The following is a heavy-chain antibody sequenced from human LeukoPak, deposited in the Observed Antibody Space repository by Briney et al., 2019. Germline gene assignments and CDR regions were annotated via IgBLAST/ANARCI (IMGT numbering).Heavy chain of an antibody. CDR1: GYMLSRYY. CDR3: ARGHSDSGYYRPFFDY. Sequence: ASVKVSCKASGYMLSRYYMHWVRQAPGQGLEWMVILTPSGGSPTYAQKFQDRVTMTRDTSTTTFYMEIHSLRSDDTAIYYCARGHSDSGYYRPFFDYWGQGTLVTVSS. D-gene: IGHD6-25*01. CDR2: LTPSGGSP. J-gene: IGHJ4*02. V-gene: IGHV1-46*01.